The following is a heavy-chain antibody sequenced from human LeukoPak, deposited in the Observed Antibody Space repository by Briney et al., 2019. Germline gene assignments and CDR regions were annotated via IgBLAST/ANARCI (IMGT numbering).Heavy chain of an antibody. J-gene: IGHJ3*02. CDR1: GFIFSTYA. Sequence: PGGSLRLSCAASGFIFSTYAMSWVRQAPGKGLEWVSTISNSGGSTSYANSVKGRFTISRDNSKNTLYLQMNSLRAEDTAVYYCAKSARSASGSNGAFDIWGQGTMVTVSS. CDR3: AKSARSASGSNGAFDI. CDR2: ISNSGGST. D-gene: IGHD1-26*01. V-gene: IGHV3-23*01.